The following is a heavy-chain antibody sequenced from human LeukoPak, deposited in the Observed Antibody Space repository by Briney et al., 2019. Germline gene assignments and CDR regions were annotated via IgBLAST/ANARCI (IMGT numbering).Heavy chain of an antibody. D-gene: IGHD3-10*01. CDR3: ARAFSVSAWFDP. J-gene: IGHJ5*02. CDR1: GGSIGSSSYY. Sequence: SETLSLTCTVSGGSIGSSSYYWGWIRQPPGKGLEWIGSIYYSGSTYYNPSLKSRVTISVDTSKNQFSLKLSSVTAADTAVYYCARAFSVSAWFDPWGQGTLVTASS. V-gene: IGHV4-39*01. CDR2: IYYSGST.